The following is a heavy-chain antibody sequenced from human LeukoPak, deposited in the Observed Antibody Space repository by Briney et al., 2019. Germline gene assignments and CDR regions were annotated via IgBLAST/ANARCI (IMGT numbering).Heavy chain of an antibody. CDR3: ARVPVRFRELHIEY. V-gene: IGHV4-61*05. Sequence: SETLSLTCTVSGGSISSSSYYWGWIRQPPGKGLEWIGYIYYSGSTNYNPSLKSRVTISVDTSKNQFSLKLSSVTAADTAVYYCARVPVRFRELHIEYWGQGTLVTVSS. J-gene: IGHJ4*02. CDR2: IYYSGST. CDR1: GGSISSSSYY. D-gene: IGHD3-10*01.